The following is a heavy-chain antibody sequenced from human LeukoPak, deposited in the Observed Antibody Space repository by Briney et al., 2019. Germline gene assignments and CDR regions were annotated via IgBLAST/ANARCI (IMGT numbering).Heavy chain of an antibody. D-gene: IGHD3-3*01. Sequence: SETLSLTCTVSGGSISSHYWSWIRQPPGKGLEWIGYIYYSGSTNYNPSLKSRVTISVDTSKNQFSLKLSSVTAADTAVYYCAREVITIFGVVISWFDPWGQGTLVTVSS. CDR2: IYYSGST. CDR1: GGSISSHY. CDR3: AREVITIFGVVISWFDP. J-gene: IGHJ5*02. V-gene: IGHV4-59*11.